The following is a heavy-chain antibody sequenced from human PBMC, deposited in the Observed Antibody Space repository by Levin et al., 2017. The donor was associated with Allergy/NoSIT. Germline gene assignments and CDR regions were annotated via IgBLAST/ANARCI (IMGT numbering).Heavy chain of an antibody. CDR3: ARSLRGSSWYGIFYYFDY. Sequence: SETLSLTCTVSGGSISSSSYYWGWIRQPPGKGLEWIGSIYYSGSTYYNPSLKSRVTISVDTSKNQFSLKLSSVTAADTAVYYCARSLRGSSWYGIFYYFDYWGQGTLVTVSS. D-gene: IGHD6-13*01. CDR1: GGSISSSSYY. J-gene: IGHJ4*02. V-gene: IGHV4-39*01. CDR2: IYYSGST.